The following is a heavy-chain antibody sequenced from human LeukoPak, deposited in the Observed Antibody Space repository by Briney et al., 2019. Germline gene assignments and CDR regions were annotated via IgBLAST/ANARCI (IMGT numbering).Heavy chain of an antibody. D-gene: IGHD6-19*01. CDR3: RGDGLGRGWSVGAVFEI. CDR2: IKQDGSEK. CDR1: GFTFSSYW. J-gene: IGHJ3*02. V-gene: IGHV3-7*01. Sequence: PGGSLRLSCAASGFTFSSYWMSWVRQAPGKGLEWVANIKQDGSEKYYVDSVKGRFTISRDNAKNSLYLQMNSLRADDTAVYYWRGDGLGRGWSVGAVFEIWAKGQWSPSLQ.